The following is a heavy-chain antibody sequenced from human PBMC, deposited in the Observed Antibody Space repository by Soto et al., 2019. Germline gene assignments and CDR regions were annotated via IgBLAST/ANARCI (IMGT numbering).Heavy chain of an antibody. CDR3: AKSEYRYCGGGPCYFFDY. CDR1: GFTLSSYA. J-gene: IGHJ4*02. V-gene: IGHV3-23*01. Sequence: EVQLLESGGGLVQPGGSLRLSCTVSGFTLSSYAMSWVRQAPGKGLEWVSAASGTGGSTYYADSVKGRFTISRDNSKNTLYLQMNSLRAEDTAVYYCAKSEYRYCGGGPCYFFDYWGQGTLVTVSS. D-gene: IGHD2-15*01. CDR2: ASGTGGST.